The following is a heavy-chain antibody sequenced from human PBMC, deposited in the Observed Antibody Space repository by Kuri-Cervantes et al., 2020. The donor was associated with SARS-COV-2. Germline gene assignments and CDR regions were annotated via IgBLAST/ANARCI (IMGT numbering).Heavy chain of an antibody. CDR2: IRSKAYGGTT. CDR3: TRNDFWSGYYLDY. Sequence: LSLTCTVSGGSISSHYWSWVRQAPGKGLEWVGFIRSKAYGGTTEYAASVKGRFTISRDDSKSIAYLQMNSLKTEDTAVYYCTRNDFWSGYYLDYWGQGTLVTVSS. D-gene: IGHD3-3*01. J-gene: IGHJ4*02. V-gene: IGHV3-49*04. CDR1: GGSISSHY.